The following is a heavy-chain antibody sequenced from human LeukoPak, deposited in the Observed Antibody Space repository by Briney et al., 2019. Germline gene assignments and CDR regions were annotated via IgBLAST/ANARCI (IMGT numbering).Heavy chain of an antibody. CDR3: ASLYSRLISGSYY. J-gene: IGHJ4*02. Sequence: SETLSLTCTVSGGSISSSSYYWGWIRQPPGEGLEWIGGIYYSGSTYYNPSLKSRVTISVDTSKNQFSLKLSSVTAADTAVYYCASLYSRLISGSYYWGQGTLVTVSS. CDR1: GGSISSSSYY. V-gene: IGHV4-39*01. CDR2: IYYSGST. D-gene: IGHD3-10*01.